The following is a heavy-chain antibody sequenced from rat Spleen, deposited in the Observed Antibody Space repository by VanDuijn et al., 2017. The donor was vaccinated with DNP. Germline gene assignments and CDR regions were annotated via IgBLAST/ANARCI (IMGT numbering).Heavy chain of an antibody. CDR3: ARHRTIMPYYYSMDA. V-gene: IGHV5-25*01. CDR2: ISPSGGTP. CDR1: GFTFSNYD. J-gene: IGHJ4*01. Sequence: EVQLVESGGGLVPPGRSIKLSCAASGFTFSNYDMAWVRQAPPKGLEWVASISPSGGTPYYRDAVKGRFTISRDNAQSTLYLQMDSLRSEDTATYYCARHRTIMPYYYSMDAWGQGASVTVSS. D-gene: IGHD1-12*01.